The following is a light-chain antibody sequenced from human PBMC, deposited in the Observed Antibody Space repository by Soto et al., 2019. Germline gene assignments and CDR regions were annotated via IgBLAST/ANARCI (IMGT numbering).Light chain of an antibody. J-gene: IGLJ1*01. CDR1: SSNIGTSS. CDR2: TTN. V-gene: IGLV1-44*01. CDR3: AAWDDSLNRHV. Sequence: HSVLTQPHSASGTPGQRVTISCSGSSSNIGTSSVHWFQQLPGTAPKLLISTTNQRPSGVPERFSGSKSGTSASLAISGLQSEDEADYYCAAWDDSLNRHVFGTGTKVTVL.